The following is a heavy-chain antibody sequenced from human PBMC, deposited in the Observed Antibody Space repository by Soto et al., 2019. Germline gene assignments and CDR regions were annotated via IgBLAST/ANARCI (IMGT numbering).Heavy chain of an antibody. D-gene: IGHD6-13*01. Sequence: QEQLVESGGGVVQPGRSLRLSCAASGFSFSSYAMYWVRQAPGKGLEWVAVISYDGSNKYYADSVKGRFTISRDNSKNPLYLQMNSLRAEDTAVYYCAKALIAAAGTGSYFDYWGQGTLVTVSS. CDR1: GFSFSSYA. J-gene: IGHJ4*02. CDR2: ISYDGSNK. V-gene: IGHV3-30*18. CDR3: AKALIAAAGTGSYFDY.